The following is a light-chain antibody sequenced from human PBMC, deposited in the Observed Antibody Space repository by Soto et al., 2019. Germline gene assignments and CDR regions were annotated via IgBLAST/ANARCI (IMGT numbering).Light chain of an antibody. CDR1: TSNIGTFY. V-gene: IGLV1-47*02. CDR2: LGD. J-gene: IGLJ1*01. Sequence: QSVLTQPPSASSTPGQTVTISCSGSTSNIGTFYVYWYQHLPGTAPKLLIYLGDQRASGVSDRFSGSKSGTSASLAINGLRSDDEADYYCAAWDDKLNAYVFGSGTKVTVL. CDR3: AAWDDKLNAYV.